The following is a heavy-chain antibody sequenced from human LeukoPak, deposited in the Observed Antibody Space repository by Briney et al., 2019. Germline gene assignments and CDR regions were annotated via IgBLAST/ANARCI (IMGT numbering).Heavy chain of an antibody. CDR3: AKDRSCTNDICHGDFDY. V-gene: IGHV3-23*01. CDR1: GFTFSSYA. CDR2: ISGSGGST. Sequence: GGSLRLSCAASGFTFSSYAVSWVRQAPGTGLEWVSSISGSGGSTYSADSVKGRFTISRDNSKNTLYLQMNSLRAEDTALYYCAKDRSCTNDICHGDFDYWGQGTLVTVSS. D-gene: IGHD2-8*01. J-gene: IGHJ4*02.